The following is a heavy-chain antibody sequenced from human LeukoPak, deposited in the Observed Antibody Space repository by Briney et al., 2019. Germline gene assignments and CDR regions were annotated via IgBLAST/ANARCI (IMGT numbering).Heavy chain of an antibody. Sequence: PSETLSLTCTVSGGSISSSSYYWGWIRQPPGKGLEWMGSIYYSGSTYYNPSLKSRVTISVDTSKNQFSLKLSSVTAADTAVYYCARSIVVVPAAVSHMDVWGKGTTVTVSS. CDR3: ARSIVVVPAAVSHMDV. D-gene: IGHD2-2*01. J-gene: IGHJ6*03. CDR2: IYYSGST. V-gene: IGHV4-39*01. CDR1: GGSISSSSYY.